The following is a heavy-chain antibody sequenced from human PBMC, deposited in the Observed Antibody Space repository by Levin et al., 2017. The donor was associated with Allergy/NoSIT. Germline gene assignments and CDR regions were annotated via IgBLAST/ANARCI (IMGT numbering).Heavy chain of an antibody. J-gene: IGHJ4*02. V-gene: IGHV3-21*01. CDR1: GFNFGSYG. CDR3: VREYMLGIHCF. D-gene: IGHD5-18*01. CDR2: ISSSSTYR. Sequence: GGSLRLSCAASGFNFGSYGLNWVRQAPEKGLEWVSSISSSSTYRYYADSVKGRFTISRDNAKGAVYLQMNSLRVDDTAVYYCVREYMLGIHCFWGQGTLVTVSS.